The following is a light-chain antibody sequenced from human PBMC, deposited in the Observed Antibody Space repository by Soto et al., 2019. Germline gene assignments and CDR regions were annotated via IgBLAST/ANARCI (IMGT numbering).Light chain of an antibody. J-gene: IGKJ5*01. CDR3: QQRIDWPMT. Sequence: EIVLTQSPAMLSLSPGERVNLSCRDSQSVSSYLAWYQQRPGQAPRLLIYGASNRATGIPDRFSGSGSGTDFNLTINSLETEDFAVYYCQQRIDWPMTFGQGTRLEIK. CDR2: GAS. V-gene: IGKV3-11*01. CDR1: QSVSSY.